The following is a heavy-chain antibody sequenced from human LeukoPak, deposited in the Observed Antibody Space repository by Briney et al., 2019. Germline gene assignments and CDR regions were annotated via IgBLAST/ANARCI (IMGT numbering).Heavy chain of an antibody. CDR3: TTVTLRPVGL. D-gene: IGHD3-10*01. Sequence: GGSLRLSCAASRFTFSSYVMSWVRQAPGKGLEWVSTISGSGGSTYYADSVKGRFTISRDNSKNTLYLQMNSLRAEDTALYYCTTVTLRPVGLWGQGTLVTVSS. J-gene: IGHJ4*02. CDR2: ISGSGGST. CDR1: RFTFSSYV. V-gene: IGHV3-23*01.